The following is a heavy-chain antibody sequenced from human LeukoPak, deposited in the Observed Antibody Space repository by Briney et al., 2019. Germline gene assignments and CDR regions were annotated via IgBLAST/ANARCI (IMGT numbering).Heavy chain of an antibody. D-gene: IGHD3-10*01. CDR1: GGSISSSSYY. Sequence: PSETLSLTCTVSGGSISSSSYYWGWIRQPPGKGLEWIGSIYYSGSTYYNPSLKSRVTISVDTSKNQFSLKLSSVTAADTAVYYCARSYYYGSGSYYPRWFDPWGQGTLVTVSS. J-gene: IGHJ5*02. CDR3: ARSYYYGSGSYYPRWFDP. V-gene: IGHV4-39*07. CDR2: IYYSGST.